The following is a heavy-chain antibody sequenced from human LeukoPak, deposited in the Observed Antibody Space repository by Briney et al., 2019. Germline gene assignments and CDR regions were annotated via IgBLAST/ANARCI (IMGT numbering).Heavy chain of an antibody. V-gene: IGHV3-21*01. CDR3: ARDVDPYYYMDV. CDR2: ITSSSSYV. CDR1: GFTFSNYN. Sequence: GGSLRLSCEASGFTFSNYNMNWVRQAPGQRLEWVSSITSSSSYVFYADSVKGRFTISRDNAQNSLYLQMNSLRAEDTAVYYCARDVDPYYYMDVWGKGTTVTVSS. J-gene: IGHJ6*03.